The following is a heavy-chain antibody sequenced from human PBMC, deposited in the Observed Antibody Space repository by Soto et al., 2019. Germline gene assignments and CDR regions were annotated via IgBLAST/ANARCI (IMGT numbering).Heavy chain of an antibody. Sequence: QVQLVESGGGVVQPGRSLRLSCAASGFSFSSYGMHWVRQAPGKGLEWVAVIWYDGTTKYYADFVKGRLTISRDTSKITLNLQGNSRIAEDTAVYYCARDIGWQQIRGYFDYVGLGTLVTVSS. CDR2: IWYDGTTK. CDR3: ARDIGWQQIRGYFDY. J-gene: IGHJ4*02. CDR1: GFSFSSYG. V-gene: IGHV3-33*01. D-gene: IGHD2-15*01.